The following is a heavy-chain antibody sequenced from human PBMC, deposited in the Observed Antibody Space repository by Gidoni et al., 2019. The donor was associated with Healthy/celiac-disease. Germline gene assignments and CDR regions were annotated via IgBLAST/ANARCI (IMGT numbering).Heavy chain of an antibody. CDR1: GGGISSGSYY. CDR2: IYTSGST. J-gene: IGHJ4*02. CDR3: AREPYGDYIWDY. Sequence: QVELQESGRGLVKRSQTLALTCHGAGGGISSGSYYWSGTRPPAGKGLEWIGRIYTSGSTHCTPSLKSRVTISVDTSKNQFSLKLSSVTAADTAVYYCAREPYGDYIWDYWGQGTLVTVSS. D-gene: IGHD4-17*01. V-gene: IGHV4-61*02.